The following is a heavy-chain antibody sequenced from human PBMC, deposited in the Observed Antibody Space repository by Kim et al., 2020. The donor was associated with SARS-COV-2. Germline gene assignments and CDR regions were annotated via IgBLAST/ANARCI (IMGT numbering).Heavy chain of an antibody. D-gene: IGHD1-26*01. Sequence: SETLSLTCTVSGGSISSYYWSWIRQPPGKGLEWIGYIYYSGSTNYNPSLKSRVTISVDTSKNQFSLKLSSVTAADTAVYYCARATLIVGATYFDYWGQGTLVTVSS. CDR2: IYYSGST. J-gene: IGHJ4*02. CDR1: GGSISSYY. V-gene: IGHV4-59*13. CDR3: ARATLIVGATYFDY.